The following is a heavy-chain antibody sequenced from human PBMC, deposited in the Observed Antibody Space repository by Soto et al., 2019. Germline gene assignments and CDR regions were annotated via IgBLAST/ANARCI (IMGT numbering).Heavy chain of an antibody. CDR3: ARVVTSHQVTAAVDY. V-gene: IGHV4-31*02. J-gene: IGHJ4*02. CDR1: GGSISSGGYY. Sequence: PSETLSLTCTVSGGSISSGGYYWSWIRQHPGKGLEWIGYIYYSGSTYYNPSLKSRVTISVDTSKNQFSLKLSSVTAADTAVYYCARVVTSHQVTAAVDYWGQGTLVTVSS. D-gene: IGHD2-21*02. CDR2: IYYSGST.